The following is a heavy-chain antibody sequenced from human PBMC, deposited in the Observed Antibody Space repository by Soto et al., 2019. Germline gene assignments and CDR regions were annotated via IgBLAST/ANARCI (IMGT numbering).Heavy chain of an antibody. D-gene: IGHD1-1*01. J-gene: IGHJ5*02. CDR2: IYATGTT. Sequence: PSETLSLTCTFSGASISGFYWSCIRKSAGKGLEWIGRIYATGTTDYNPSLKSRVMMSVDTSKKQFSLKLRSVTAADTAVYYCVRDGTKTLRDWFEPWGQGISVNVSS. CDR3: VRDGTKTLRDWFEP. V-gene: IGHV4-4*07. CDR1: GASISGFY.